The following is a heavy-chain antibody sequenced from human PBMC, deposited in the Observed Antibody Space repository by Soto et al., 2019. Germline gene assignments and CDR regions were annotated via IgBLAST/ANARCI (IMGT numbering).Heavy chain of an antibody. V-gene: IGHV3-74*01. CDR3: AREACSGGNCFYFGPDY. CDR1: VITFSSYW. CDR2: IKSDGSST. J-gene: IGHJ4*02. D-gene: IGHD2-15*01. Sequence: HPGGSLRLSCAASVITFSSYWMHWIRQAPGKGLVWVSRIKSDGSSTSYADSVKGRFTISRDNAKNTLYLQMNSLRAEDTAVYYCAREACSGGNCFYFGPDYWGQGTLVTVSS.